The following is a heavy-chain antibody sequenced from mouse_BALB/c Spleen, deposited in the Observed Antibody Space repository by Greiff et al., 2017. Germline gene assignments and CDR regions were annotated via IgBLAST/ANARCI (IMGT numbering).Heavy chain of an antibody. J-gene: IGHJ4*01. CDR1: GFSLTSYG. CDR2: IWAGGST. V-gene: IGHV2-9*02. CDR3: ARDQGDRYPAMDY. Sequence: VKLQESGPGLVAPSQSLSITCTVSGFSLTSYGVHWVRQPPGKGLEWLGVIWAGGSTNYNSALMSRLSISKDNSKSQVFLKMNSLQTDDTAMYYCARDQGDRYPAMDYWGQGTSVTVSS. D-gene: IGHD2-14*01.